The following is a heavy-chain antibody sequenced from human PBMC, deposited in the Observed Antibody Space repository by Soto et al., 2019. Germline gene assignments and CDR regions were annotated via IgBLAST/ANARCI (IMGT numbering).Heavy chain of an antibody. CDR1: GGSISSTRHY. Sequence: TSETLSLTCTVSGGSISSTRHYWAWIRQPPGEGLEWIGNIYYSGSTYFNPSLESRVSMSVDTSKNQFSLRLSSVSAADTAVYYCARLAYYFDTSGSYQTSPFDYWGQGTLVTVSS. V-gene: IGHV4-39*01. J-gene: IGHJ4*02. CDR2: IYYSGST. D-gene: IGHD3-22*01. CDR3: ARLAYYFDTSGSYQTSPFDY.